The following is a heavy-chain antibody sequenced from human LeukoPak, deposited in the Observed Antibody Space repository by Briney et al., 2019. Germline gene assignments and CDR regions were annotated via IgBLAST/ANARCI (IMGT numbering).Heavy chain of an antibody. Sequence: RGSLRLSCAASGFTFRSYSMNWVRQAPGKGLEWVANIKTDGYDKYYVDSLKGRFTISRDNAENSLYLQMDSLRAEDTAVYYCARALYNHGWFPDYFDYWGQGTLVTVSS. V-gene: IGHV3-7*01. CDR3: ARALYNHGWFPDYFDY. CDR2: IKTDGYDK. D-gene: IGHD6-19*01. J-gene: IGHJ4*02. CDR1: GFTFRSYS.